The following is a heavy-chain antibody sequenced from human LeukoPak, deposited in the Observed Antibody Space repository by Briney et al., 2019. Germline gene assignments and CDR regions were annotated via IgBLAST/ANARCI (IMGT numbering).Heavy chain of an antibody. V-gene: IGHV4-4*07. D-gene: IGHD3-10*01. CDR1: GGSISGYY. Sequence: SETLSLTCTVSGGSISGYYWSWIRQPAGKGLEWIGRIYPGGSTNYNPSLKSRVTMSVDASQKQLSLKLSSVTAADTAIYYCAREANSYDSGTYAWFDYWGQGTLDTVSS. CDR2: IYPGGST. CDR3: AREANSYDSGTYAWFDY. J-gene: IGHJ4*02.